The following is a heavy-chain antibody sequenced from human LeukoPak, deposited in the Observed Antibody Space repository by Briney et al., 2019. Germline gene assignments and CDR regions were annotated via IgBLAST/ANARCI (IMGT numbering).Heavy chain of an antibody. CDR3: ARGGAYYYDSSGPHFDY. CDR1: GGSISSGDYY. D-gene: IGHD3-22*01. Sequence: TLPLTCIVSGGSISSGDYYWSWIRQPPGKGLEWIGYIYYSGSTYYNPSLKSRVTISVDTSKNQFSLKLSSVTAADTAVYYCARGGAYYYDSSGPHFDYWGQGTLVTVSS. J-gene: IGHJ4*02. V-gene: IGHV4-30-4*08. CDR2: IYYSGST.